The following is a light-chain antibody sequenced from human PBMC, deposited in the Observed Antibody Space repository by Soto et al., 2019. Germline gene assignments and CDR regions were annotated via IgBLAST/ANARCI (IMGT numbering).Light chain of an antibody. Sequence: QSVLTQSPSASASLGASVKLTCTLSSGHSSYAIAWYQQQPEKGPRYLMNLNSDGSHSKGDGIPDRFSGSSSGAEHYLTSSSLQSEDEADYYCQTWGTGAWVFGGGTKLPVL. CDR3: QTWGTGAWV. V-gene: IGLV4-69*01. CDR1: SGHSSYA. J-gene: IGLJ3*02. CDR2: LNSDGSH.